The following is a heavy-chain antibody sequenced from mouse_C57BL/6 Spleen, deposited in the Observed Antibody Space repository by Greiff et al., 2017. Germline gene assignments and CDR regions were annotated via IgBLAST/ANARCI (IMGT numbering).Heavy chain of an antibody. CDR3: ARNDNYVPYAMDY. CDR2: ISSGSSTI. CDR1: GFTFSDYG. J-gene: IGHJ4*01. V-gene: IGHV5-17*01. Sequence: EVKLMESGGGLVKPGGSLKLSCAASGFTFSDYGMHWVRQAPEKGLEWVAYISSGSSTISSADTVKGRFTISSNNATNTLFLQMTSLRTEDTAMYYCARNDNYVPYAMDYWGQGTSVTVSS. D-gene: IGHD2-1*01.